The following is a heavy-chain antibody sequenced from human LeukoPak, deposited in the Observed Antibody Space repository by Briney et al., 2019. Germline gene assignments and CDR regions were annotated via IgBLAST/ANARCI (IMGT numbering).Heavy chain of an antibody. D-gene: IGHD6-19*01. CDR2: ISGGGGST. CDR1: GFTFSSYA. V-gene: IGHV3-23*01. Sequence: GGSLRLSCAASGFTFSSYAMSWVRQAPGKGLEWVSAISGGGGSTYYADSVKGRFTISRDNSKNTLYLQMNSLRAEDTAVYYCAKDPTVSYSSGWHTYYFDYWGQGTLVTVSS. CDR3: AKDPTVSYSSGWHTYYFDY. J-gene: IGHJ4*02.